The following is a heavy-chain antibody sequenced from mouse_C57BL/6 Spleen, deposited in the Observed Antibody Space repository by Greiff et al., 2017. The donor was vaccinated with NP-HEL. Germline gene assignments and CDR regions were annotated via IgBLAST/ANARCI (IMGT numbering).Heavy chain of an antibody. CDR1: GYTFTSYW. D-gene: IGHD1-1*02. CDR2: IDPSDSYT. CDR3: ARDSGVGAWFAY. V-gene: IGHV1-69*01. J-gene: IGHJ3*01. Sequence: QVQLQQPGAELVMPGASVKLSCKASGYTFTSYWMHWVKQRPGQGLEWIGEIDPSDSYTNYNQKFKGKSTLTVDKSSSTAYMQLSSLTSEDSAVYYCARDSGVGAWFAYWGQGTLVTVSA.